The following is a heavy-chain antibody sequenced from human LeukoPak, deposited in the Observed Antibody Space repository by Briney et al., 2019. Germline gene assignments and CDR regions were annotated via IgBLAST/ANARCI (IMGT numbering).Heavy chain of an antibody. CDR2: IYYSGSP. Sequence: SETLSLTCTVSGGSISGSSYYWDWIRQPPGKGLEWLGRIYYSGSPYYNPSLKSRVTISVDTSKNQFSLKLTSVTAADTAVYYCASQSGYFDYWGQGTLVTVSS. J-gene: IGHJ4*02. CDR3: ASQSGYFDY. V-gene: IGHV4-39*01. CDR1: GGSISGSSYY.